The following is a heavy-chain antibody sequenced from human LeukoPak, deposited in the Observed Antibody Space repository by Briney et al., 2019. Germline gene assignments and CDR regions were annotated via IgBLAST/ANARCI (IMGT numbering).Heavy chain of an antibody. V-gene: IGHV1-2*02. CDR2: INPNSGGT. CDR3: ARGKSNLVALNWLDS. CDR1: GYMFTSYG. Sequence: ASVKVSCKASGYMFTSYGLSWVRQAPGQGLEWMGWINPNSGGTNYAQKFQDRVTMTRDTSISTAYMELSRLTSDDTATYYCARGKSNLVALNWLDSWGQGTLVTVSS. J-gene: IGHJ5*01. D-gene: IGHD5-24*01.